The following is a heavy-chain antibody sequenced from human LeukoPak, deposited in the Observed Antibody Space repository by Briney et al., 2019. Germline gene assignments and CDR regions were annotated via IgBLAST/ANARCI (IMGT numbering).Heavy chain of an antibody. CDR2: IYLGDSDT. CDR3: ARHDWAGQLNYFDY. J-gene: IGHJ4*02. Sequence: RGESLKISCEGSGYSFTTYWIAWVRQMPGKGLEWMGIIYLGDSDTRYSPSFQGQVTISADKSISTAYLQWSSLKASDTAMYYCARHDWAGQLNYFDYWGQGTLVTVSS. D-gene: IGHD2-21*01. V-gene: IGHV5-51*01. CDR1: GYSFTTYW.